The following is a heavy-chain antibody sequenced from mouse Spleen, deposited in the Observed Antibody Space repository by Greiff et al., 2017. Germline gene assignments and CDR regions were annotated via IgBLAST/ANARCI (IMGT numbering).Heavy chain of an antibody. D-gene: IGHD1-1*01. Sequence: EVQGVESGGGLVKPGGSLKLSCAASGFTFSSYAMYWVRQTPEKRLEWVATISSGGSYTYYPDSVKGRFTISRDNAKNTLYLQMSSLRSEDTAMYYCARHDGSSYWYFDVWGAGTTVTVSS. J-gene: IGHJ1*01. CDR1: GFTFSSYA. V-gene: IGHV5-9-3*01. CDR2: ISSGGSYT. CDR3: ARHDGSSYWYFDV.